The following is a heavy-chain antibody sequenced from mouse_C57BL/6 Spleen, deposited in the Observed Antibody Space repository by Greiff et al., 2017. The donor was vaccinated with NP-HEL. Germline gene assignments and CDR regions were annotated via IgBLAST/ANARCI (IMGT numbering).Heavy chain of an antibody. J-gene: IGHJ2*01. CDR1: GFTFSSYT. D-gene: IGHD1-2*01. CDR2: ISGGGGNT. Sequence: EVHLVESGGGLVKPGGSLKLSCAASGFTFSSYTMSWVRQTPEKRLEWVATISGGGGNTYYPDSVKGRFTISRDNAKNTLYLQMSSLRSEDTALYYCARRHYYGRDYFDYWGQGTTLTVSS. V-gene: IGHV5-9*01. CDR3: ARRHYYGRDYFDY.